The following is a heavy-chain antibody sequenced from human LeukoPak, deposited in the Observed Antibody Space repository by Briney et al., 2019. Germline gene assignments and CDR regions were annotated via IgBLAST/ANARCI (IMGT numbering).Heavy chain of an antibody. CDR3: AKALTRGSSGHGEGFDY. CDR2: IYPGDSET. V-gene: IGHV5-51*01. Sequence: GESLKISCKGSGYSFTSYWIGLVRQMPGKGLEWMGIIYPGDSETRYSPSFQGQVTISADKSISTAYLHWSSLKASDTAMYYCAKALTRGSSGHGEGFDYWGQGTLVTVSS. J-gene: IGHJ4*02. CDR1: GYSFTSYW. D-gene: IGHD5-12*01.